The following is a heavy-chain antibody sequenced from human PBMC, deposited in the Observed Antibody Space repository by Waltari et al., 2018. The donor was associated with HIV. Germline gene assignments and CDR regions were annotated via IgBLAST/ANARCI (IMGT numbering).Heavy chain of an antibody. D-gene: IGHD1-26*01. Sequence: EVQLVESGGGLVKPGGSLRLSCAASGFTFSNAWMSWVRQAPGRGLEWVGRIKSKTDGGTTDYAAPVKGRFTISRDDSKNTLYLQMNSLKTEDTAVYYCTTDVGATKGRDAFDIWGQGTMVTVSS. CDR2: IKSKTDGGTT. CDR3: TTDVGATKGRDAFDI. J-gene: IGHJ3*02. V-gene: IGHV3-15*01. CDR1: GFTFSNAW.